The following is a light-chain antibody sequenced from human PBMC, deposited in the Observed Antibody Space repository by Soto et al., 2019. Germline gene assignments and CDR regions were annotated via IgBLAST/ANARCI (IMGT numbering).Light chain of an antibody. Sequence: AIRMTQSPSSFSASTGDRVTIPCRASQGISSYLAWYQQKPGKAPQLLISAASTLQSGVPSRFSGSGSGTDFTLTISCLQSEDFATYYCQQYYSYPQTFGQGTKVDIK. CDR2: AAS. CDR3: QQYYSYPQT. J-gene: IGKJ1*01. CDR1: QGISSY. V-gene: IGKV1-8*01.